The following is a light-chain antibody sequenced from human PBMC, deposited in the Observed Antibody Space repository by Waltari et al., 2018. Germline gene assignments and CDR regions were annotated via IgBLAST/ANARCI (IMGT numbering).Light chain of an antibody. CDR1: SSDVGSYKY. CDR3: SSYADNYFYV. Sequence: QSALTQPASVSGSPGQSITISCTGTSSDVGSYKYVSWYQQHPGKTPNFMIYEVSNRPSGVPNRFSGSKSGNTASLTISGLQAEDEADYYCSSYADNYFYVFGTGTKVTVL. CDR2: EVS. J-gene: IGLJ1*01. V-gene: IGLV2-14*01.